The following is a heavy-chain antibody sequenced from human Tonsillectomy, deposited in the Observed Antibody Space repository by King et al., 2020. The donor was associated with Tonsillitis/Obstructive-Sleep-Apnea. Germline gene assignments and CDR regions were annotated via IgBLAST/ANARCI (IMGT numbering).Heavy chain of an antibody. CDR1: GGTFSSYA. J-gene: IGHJ4*02. V-gene: IGHV1-69*10. Sequence: QLVQSGAEVKKPGSSVKVSCKASGGTFSSYAISWVRQAPGQGLEWMGGIIPILGIANYAQKFQGRVTITADKSTSTAYMELSSLGSEDTAVYYCARDRQYYGSGSYRSHFDYWGQGTLVTVSS. CDR2: IIPILGIA. CDR3: ARDRQYYGSGSYRSHFDY. D-gene: IGHD3-10*01.